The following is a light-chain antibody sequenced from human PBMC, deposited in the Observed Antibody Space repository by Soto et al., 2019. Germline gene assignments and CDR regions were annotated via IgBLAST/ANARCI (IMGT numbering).Light chain of an antibody. CDR3: QAWDNRV. Sequence: SYELTQPPSVSVSPGQTATITCSGDDLGDKFACWYQQKPGQSPVLVIYQDTKRPSGIPERFSGSNSGNTATLTISGTQAMDEADYYSQAWDNRVFGGGTKLTVL. CDR2: QDT. V-gene: IGLV3-1*01. J-gene: IGLJ3*02. CDR1: DLGDKF.